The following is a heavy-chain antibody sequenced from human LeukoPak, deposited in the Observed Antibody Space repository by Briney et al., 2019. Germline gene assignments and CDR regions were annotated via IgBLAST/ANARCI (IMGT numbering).Heavy chain of an antibody. CDR2: INRSGST. D-gene: IGHD3-22*01. CDR1: GGSFSGYY. V-gene: IGHV4-34*01. J-gene: IGHJ6*02. Sequence: SETLSLTCAVYGGSFSGYYWSWIRQPPGKGLEWIGKINRSGSTNYNPSLKSRVTISVDTSKNQFSLKLSSVTAADTAVYYCARASPLYYYDSSGYNYYYYYYGMDVWGQGTTVTVSS. CDR3: ARASPLYYYDSSGYNYYYYYYGMDV.